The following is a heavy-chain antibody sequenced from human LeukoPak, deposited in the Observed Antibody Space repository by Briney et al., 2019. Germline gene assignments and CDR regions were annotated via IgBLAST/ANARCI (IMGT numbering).Heavy chain of an antibody. CDR1: GGSFSGYY. Sequence: SETLSLTYAVYGGSFSGYYWSWIRQPPGKGLEWIGEINHSGSTNYNPSLKSRVTISVDTSKNQFSLKLSSVTAADTAVYYCARGGVVVTAKIIDYWGQGTLVTVSS. J-gene: IGHJ4*02. V-gene: IGHV4-34*01. CDR2: INHSGST. CDR3: ARGGVVVTAKIIDY. D-gene: IGHD2-21*02.